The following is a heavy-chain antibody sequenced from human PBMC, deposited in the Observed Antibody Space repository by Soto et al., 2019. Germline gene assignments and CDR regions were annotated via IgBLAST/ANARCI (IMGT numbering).Heavy chain of an antibody. V-gene: IGHV3-30*14. J-gene: IGHJ6*02. D-gene: IGHD1-26*01. Sequence: GGSLRLSCAASGFTFSSYAMHWVRQAPGKGLEWVAVISYDGSNKYYADSVKGRFTISRDNSKNTLYLQMNSLRADDTAVYYCARDSAGGVGDTCCYNMDVWGQGTTVTVSS. CDR2: ISYDGSNK. CDR1: GFTFSSYA. CDR3: ARDSAGGVGDTCCYNMDV.